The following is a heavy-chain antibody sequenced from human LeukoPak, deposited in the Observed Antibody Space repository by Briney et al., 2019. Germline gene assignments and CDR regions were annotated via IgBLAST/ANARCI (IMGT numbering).Heavy chain of an antibody. D-gene: IGHD2-15*01. CDR3: ARHPRYCSGGSCYRDAFDI. CDR1: GGSISSYY. Sequence: PSETLSLTCTVSGGSISSYYWSWIRQPPGEGLEWIAYIYTSGSTNYNPSLTSRVTISVDTSKNQFSLKLSSVTAADTAVYYCARHPRYCSGGSCYRDAFDIWGQGTMVTVSS. V-gene: IGHV4-4*09. CDR2: IYTSGST. J-gene: IGHJ3*02.